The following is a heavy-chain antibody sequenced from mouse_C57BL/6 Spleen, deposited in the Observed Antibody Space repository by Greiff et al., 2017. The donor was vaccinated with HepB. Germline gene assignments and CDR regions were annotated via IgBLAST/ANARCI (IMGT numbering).Heavy chain of an antibody. CDR1: GYAFSSSW. V-gene: IGHV1-82*01. CDR3: ARHPQGDAMDY. CDR2: IYPGDGDT. Sequence: LVESGPELVKPGASVKISCKASGYAFSSSWMNWVKQRPGKGLEWIGRIYPGDGDTNYNGKFKGKATLTADKSSSTAYMQLSSLTSEDSAVYFCARHPQGDAMDYWGQGTSVTVSS. J-gene: IGHJ4*01. D-gene: IGHD3-1*01.